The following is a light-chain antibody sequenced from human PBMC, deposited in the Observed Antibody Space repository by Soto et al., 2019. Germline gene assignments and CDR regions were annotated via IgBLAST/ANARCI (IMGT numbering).Light chain of an antibody. CDR1: QSVSSN. CDR2: GAS. CDR3: QQYNNWPPMA. J-gene: IGKJ1*01. V-gene: IGKV3-15*01. Sequence: EMVMTQSPATLSVSPGERATLSCSASQSVSSNLAWYQQKPGQAPRLLIYGASTRATGIPARFSGSGSGTEFTLTISSLQSEDFAVYYCQQYNNWPPMAFGQGTKVEIK.